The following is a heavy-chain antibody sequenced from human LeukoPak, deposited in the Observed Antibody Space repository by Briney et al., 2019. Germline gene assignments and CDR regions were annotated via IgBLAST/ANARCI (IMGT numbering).Heavy chain of an antibody. D-gene: IGHD3-9*01. J-gene: IGHJ5*02. CDR2: ISNSGSTR. CDR1: GFTFSDYY. CDR3: ARDLDKEWLDP. Sequence: GGSLRLSCAVSGFTFSDYYMSWIRQAPGKGLEWLSYISNSGSTRYYADSVKGRFTISRDNAKNSLYLQMNSLRAEDTAVYYCARDLDKEWLDPWGQGTLSLSPQ. V-gene: IGHV3-11*01.